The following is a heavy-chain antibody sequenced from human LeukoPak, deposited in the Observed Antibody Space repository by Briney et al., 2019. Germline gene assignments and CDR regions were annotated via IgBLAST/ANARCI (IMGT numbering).Heavy chain of an antibody. J-gene: IGHJ4*02. CDR3: ARSGKWELILCDH. Sequence: GGSLRLSCAASGFTFSSYSMNWVRQAPGKGLEWVSYISSSSSTIYYADSVKGRFTISRDNAKNSLYLQMNSLRAEDTAVYYCARSGKWELILCDHWGRGPRVSVSS. D-gene: IGHD1-26*01. CDR1: GFTFSSYS. CDR2: ISSSSSTI. V-gene: IGHV3-48*01.